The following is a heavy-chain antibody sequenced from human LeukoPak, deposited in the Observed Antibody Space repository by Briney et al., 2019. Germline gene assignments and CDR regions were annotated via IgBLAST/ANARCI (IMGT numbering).Heavy chain of an antibody. CDR1: GGSISSGSYY. V-gene: IGHV4-61*02. J-gene: IGHJ4*02. CDR3: XRERDXXXXXXRXXXXXDY. D-gene: IGHD5-24*01. CDR2: IYTSGST. Sequence: SQTLSLTCTVSGGSISSGSYYWSWIRQPAGKGLEWIGRIYTSGSTNYNPSLKSRVTISVDTSKNQFSLKLSPVTAADTAVYXXXRERDXXXXXXRXXXXXDYWGQGTLVTVS.